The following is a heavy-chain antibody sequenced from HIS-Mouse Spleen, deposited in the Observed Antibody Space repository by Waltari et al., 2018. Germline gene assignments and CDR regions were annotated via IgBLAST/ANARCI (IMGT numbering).Heavy chain of an antibody. CDR2: IYYRGGT. J-gene: IGHJ2*01. CDR3: AREIPYSSSWYDWYFDL. D-gene: IGHD6-13*01. V-gene: IGHV4-39*07. CDR1: GGSISSSSYY. Sequence: QLQLQESGPGLVKPSETLSLTCTVSGGSISSSSYYWGWIRQPPGKGLEWIGGIYYRGGTCSNPSLKSRVTISVDTSKNQFSLKLSCVTAADTAVYYCAREIPYSSSWYDWYFDLWGRGTLVTVSS.